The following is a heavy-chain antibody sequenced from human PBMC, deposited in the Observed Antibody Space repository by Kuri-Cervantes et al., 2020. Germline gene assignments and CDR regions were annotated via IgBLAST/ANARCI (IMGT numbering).Heavy chain of an antibody. V-gene: IGHV3-53*01. Sequence: ETLSLTCTVSGGSISSNYMSWVRQAPGKGLEWVSVIYSGGSTYYADSVKGRFTISRDNSKNTLYLQMNSLRAEDTAVYYCARDPPLKVGATGWFDPWGQGTLVTVSS. D-gene: IGHD1-26*01. CDR2: IYSGGST. CDR3: ARDPPLKVGATGWFDP. J-gene: IGHJ5*02. CDR1: GGSISSNY.